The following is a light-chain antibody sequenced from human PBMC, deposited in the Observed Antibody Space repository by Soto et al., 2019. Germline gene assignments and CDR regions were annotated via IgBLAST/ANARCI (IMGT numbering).Light chain of an antibody. CDR3: LQDYNYPLT. CDR1: QGIRND. V-gene: IGKV1-6*01. Sequence: ATQLTQSPSSMSASASDRFAITCRASQGIRNDLGWYQQKPGIAPKLLISAASSLQSGGPSRFSGSGSGTDFTLTISSLQPEDFATYYCLQDYNYPLTFGGGTKVDIK. CDR2: AAS. J-gene: IGKJ4*01.